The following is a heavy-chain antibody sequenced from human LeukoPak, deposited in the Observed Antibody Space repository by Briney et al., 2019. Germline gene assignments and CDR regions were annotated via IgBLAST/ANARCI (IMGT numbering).Heavy chain of an antibody. D-gene: IGHD3-3*01. V-gene: IGHV4-59*11. CDR3: ARSTQYYDFWSGSLDYYYMDV. CDR2: IYYSGST. J-gene: IGHJ6*03. CDR1: GGSISSHY. Sequence: PSETLSLTCTVSGGSISSHYWSWIRQPPGKGLEWIGYIYYSGSTNYNPSLKSRVTISVDTFKNQFSLKLSSVTAADTAVYYCARSTQYYDFWSGSLDYYYMDVWGKGTTVTVSS.